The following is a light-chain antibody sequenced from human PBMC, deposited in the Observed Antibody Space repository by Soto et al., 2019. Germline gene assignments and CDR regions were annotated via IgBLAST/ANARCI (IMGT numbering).Light chain of an antibody. CDR2: DVT. CDR1: SSDVGAYNY. V-gene: IGLV2-11*01. J-gene: IGLJ1*01. Sequence: QSALTQPRSVSGSPGQSVIVSCTGTSSDVGAYNYVSWFQHHPGKAPKLMIYDVTERPSGVPYRFSGSRSGNTASLTISGLQAEDEADYYCCSYAGGYSYVFGTGTKVTVL. CDR3: CSYAGGYSYV.